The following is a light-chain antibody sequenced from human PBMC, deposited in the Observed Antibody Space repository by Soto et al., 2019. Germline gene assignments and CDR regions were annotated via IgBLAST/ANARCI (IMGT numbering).Light chain of an antibody. V-gene: IGKV3-20*01. CDR2: GAS. CDR3: QQYVSSPNT. J-gene: IGKJ1*01. Sequence: VVLTQSRGTLSLSPGETATLXCRASQSGSSTYIAWFQQEPSQAPRLLXYGASSRAHGSPDRFSGSGSVTDFTRTISRREPEDFAVYYGQQYVSSPNTFGQGTKVDIK. CDR1: QSGSSTY.